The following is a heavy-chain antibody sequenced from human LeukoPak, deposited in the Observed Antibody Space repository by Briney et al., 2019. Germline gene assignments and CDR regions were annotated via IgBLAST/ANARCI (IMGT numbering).Heavy chain of an antibody. CDR2: INSDGSST. Sequence: PGGSLRLSCAASGFTFSSYWMHWVRQAPGKGLVWVSRINSDGSSTSYADSVKGRFTISRDNAKNTLYLQMNSLRAEDTAVYYCVRGFGVVIIAYWGQGTLVTVSS. CDR3: VRGFGVVIIAY. D-gene: IGHD3-3*01. V-gene: IGHV3-74*01. J-gene: IGHJ4*02. CDR1: GFTFSSYW.